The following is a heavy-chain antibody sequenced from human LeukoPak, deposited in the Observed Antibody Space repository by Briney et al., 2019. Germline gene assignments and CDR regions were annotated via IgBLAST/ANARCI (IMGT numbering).Heavy chain of an antibody. Sequence: GGSLRLSCAASGFTFSSYEMNWVRQAPGKGLEWVSYISSSGSTIYYADSVKGRFTISRDNAKNSLYLQMNSLRAEDTAVYYCATGPPFYDYVWGSYPEGGYFDYWGQGTLVTVSS. V-gene: IGHV3-48*03. CDR1: GFTFSSYE. CDR2: ISSSGSTI. J-gene: IGHJ4*02. D-gene: IGHD3-16*02. CDR3: ATGPPFYDYVWGSYPEGGYFDY.